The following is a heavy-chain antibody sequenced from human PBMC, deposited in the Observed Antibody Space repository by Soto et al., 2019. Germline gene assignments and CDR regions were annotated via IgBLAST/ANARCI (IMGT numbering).Heavy chain of an antibody. CDR2: IIPIFGTA. D-gene: IGHD5-18*01. V-gene: IGHV1-69*06. Sequence: QVQLVQSGAEVKKPGSSVKVSCKASGGTFSSYAISWVRQAPGQGLEWMGGIIPIFGTANYAQKFQGRVTITADKSTSTAYMELSSLRSEDTAVYYCAKGQRLGTAMVYYYYGMDVWGQGTTVTVSS. J-gene: IGHJ6*02. CDR3: AKGQRLGTAMVYYYYGMDV. CDR1: GGTFSSYA.